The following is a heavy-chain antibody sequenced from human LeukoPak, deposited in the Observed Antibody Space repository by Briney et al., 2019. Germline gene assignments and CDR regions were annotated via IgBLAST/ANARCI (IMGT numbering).Heavy chain of an antibody. J-gene: IGHJ4*02. CDR2: ISSSSSYI. CDR1: GFTFSSYS. CDR3: ARGAEYTGYDPYFDY. V-gene: IGHV3-21*01. Sequence: GGSLRLSCAASGFTFSSYSVNWVRQAPGKGLEWVSCISSSSSYIYYADSVKGRFTISRDNAKNSLYLQMNSLRAENTAVYYCARGAEYTGYDPYFDYWGQGTLVTVSS. D-gene: IGHD5-12*01.